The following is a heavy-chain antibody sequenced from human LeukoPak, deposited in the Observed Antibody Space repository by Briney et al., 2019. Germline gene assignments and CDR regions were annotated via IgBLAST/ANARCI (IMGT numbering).Heavy chain of an antibody. V-gene: IGHV3-21*04. CDR2: ISSSSSYI. D-gene: IGHD1-26*01. CDR1: GFTFSSYS. J-gene: IGHJ4*02. Sequence: GGSLRLSCAASGFTFSSYSMNWVRQAPGKGLEWVSSISSSSSYIYYADSVKGRFTVSRDNSKNSLYLQMNSLTAADTAVYYCAKDRSIGTYYTFDHWGQGTLVTVSS. CDR3: AKDRSIGTYYTFDH.